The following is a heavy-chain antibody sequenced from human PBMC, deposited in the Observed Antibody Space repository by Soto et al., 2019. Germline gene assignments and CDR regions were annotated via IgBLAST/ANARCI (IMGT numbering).Heavy chain of an antibody. CDR1: RYTLATYD. Sequence: ASVKVSCKDSRYTLATYDFNWVRQATGQGPEWMGWINPNTGNTGYAQKFQGRVTMTRDTSTSTIYMELSSLRSDDTAVYYCARGPRNWGFDYWGQGTLVTVSS. V-gene: IGHV1-8*01. CDR2: INPNTGNT. J-gene: IGHJ4*02. D-gene: IGHD7-27*01. CDR3: ARGPRNWGFDY.